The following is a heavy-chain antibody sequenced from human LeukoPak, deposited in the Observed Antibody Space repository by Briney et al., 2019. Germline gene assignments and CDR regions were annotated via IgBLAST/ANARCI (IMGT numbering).Heavy chain of an antibody. J-gene: IGHJ4*02. D-gene: IGHD3-16*01. CDR1: GGSFSGYY. CDR3: VRGGLAHRTAHFVS. Sequence: SETLSLTCAVYGGSFSGYYWSWIRQPPGKGLEWIGEVNHSGSTNYNPSLKSRVTISVDTSKNQFSLKLSSVSAADTAVYYCVRGGLAHRTAHFVSWGQGTPVTVSS. CDR2: VNHSGST. V-gene: IGHV4-34*01.